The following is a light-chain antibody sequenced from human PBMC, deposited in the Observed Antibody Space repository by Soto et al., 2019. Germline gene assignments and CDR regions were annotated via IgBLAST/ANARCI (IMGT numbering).Light chain of an antibody. J-gene: IGKJ4*01. V-gene: IGKV3-11*01. CDR2: DAS. CDR1: QSVRSY. Sequence: DIVLTQSPATLSLSPGDRATLSCRASQSVRSYLAWYQQKIGQAPRLLIYDASNRATGIPARFSGSGSGTDFTLTISSLVPEDFAVYYCHQRSNWPLTFGGGTKVEIK. CDR3: HQRSNWPLT.